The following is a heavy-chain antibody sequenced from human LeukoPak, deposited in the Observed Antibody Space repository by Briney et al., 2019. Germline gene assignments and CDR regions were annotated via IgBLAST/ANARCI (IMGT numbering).Heavy chain of an antibody. CDR1: GFTFSSYA. CDR2: ISGSGGST. J-gene: IGHJ4*02. D-gene: IGHD3-16*01. Sequence: GGSLRLSCAASGFTFSSYAMTWVRQAPGKGLEWVSAISGSGGSTHYTDSVKGRFTISRDNSKNILYLQMNSLRVEDTAVYYCARDRPRSAGGFDYWGQGTLVTVSS. V-gene: IGHV3-23*01. CDR3: ARDRPRSAGGFDY.